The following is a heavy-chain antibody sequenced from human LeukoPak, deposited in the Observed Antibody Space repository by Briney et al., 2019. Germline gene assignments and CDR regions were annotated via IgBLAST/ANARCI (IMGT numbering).Heavy chain of an antibody. J-gene: IGHJ3*02. CDR2: ISWNSGSI. CDR1: GFTLDDYA. Sequence: SLRLSCAASGFTLDDYAMHWVRQAPGKGLEWVSGISWNSGSIGYADSVKGRFTISRDNAKNSLYLQMNSLRAEVMALYYCAKDIGGIVGATAAFDIWGQGTMVTVSS. CDR3: AKDIGGIVGATAAFDI. D-gene: IGHD1-26*01. V-gene: IGHV3-9*03.